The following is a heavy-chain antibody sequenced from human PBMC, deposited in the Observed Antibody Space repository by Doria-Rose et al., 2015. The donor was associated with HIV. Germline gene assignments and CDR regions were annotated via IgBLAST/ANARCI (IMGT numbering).Heavy chain of an antibody. CDR3: ARIKSSRWYHKYYFDF. J-gene: IGHJ4*02. V-gene: IGHV2-26*01. Sequence: QVTLKESGPVLVKPTETLTLTCTVSGVSLSSPGMGVSWIRQPPGKALEWLANIFSDDERSYKTCQKSRLTISRGTSKSQVVLTMTDMDPVDTATYYCARIKSSRWYHKYYFDFWGQGTLVIVSA. D-gene: IGHD6-13*01. CDR1: GVSLSSPGMG. CDR2: IFSDDER.